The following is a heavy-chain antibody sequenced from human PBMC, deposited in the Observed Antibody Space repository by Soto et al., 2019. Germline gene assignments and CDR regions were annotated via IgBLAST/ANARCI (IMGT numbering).Heavy chain of an antibody. D-gene: IGHD2-8*02. V-gene: IGHV3-49*04. CDR2: IRSKAYGGTT. Sequence: GGSLRLSCTASGFTFGDYAMSWVRQAPGKGLEWVGFIRSKAYGGTTEYAASVKGRFTISRDDSKSIAYLQMNSLKTEDTAVYYCTRDVSGGAHYYYYGMDVWGQGTTVTVSS. CDR1: GFTFGDYA. J-gene: IGHJ6*02. CDR3: TRDVSGGAHYYYYGMDV.